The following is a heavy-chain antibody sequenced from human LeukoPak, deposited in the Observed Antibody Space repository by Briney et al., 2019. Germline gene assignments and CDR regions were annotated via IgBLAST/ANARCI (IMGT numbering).Heavy chain of an antibody. J-gene: IGHJ5*02. Sequence: SVKVSCKASGGTFSSYAISWVRQAPGQGLEWMGGIIPIFGTANYAQKFQGRVTITTDESTSTAYMELSSLRSEVTAVYYCARGVGGLYSWFDPWGQGTLVTVSS. CDR3: ARGVGGLYSWFDP. CDR1: GGTFSSYA. CDR2: IIPIFGTA. D-gene: IGHD2-8*02. V-gene: IGHV1-69*05.